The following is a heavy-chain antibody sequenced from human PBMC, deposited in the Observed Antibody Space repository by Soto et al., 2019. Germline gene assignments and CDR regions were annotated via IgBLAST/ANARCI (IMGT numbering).Heavy chain of an antibody. CDR3: ARHPRRDSSGWLVYAFDI. V-gene: IGHV4-39*01. D-gene: IGHD6-19*01. CDR2: IYYSGST. CDR1: GGSISSSSYY. J-gene: IGHJ3*02. Sequence: QLQLQESGPGLVKPSETLSLTCTVSGGSISSSSYYWGWIRQPPGKGLEWIGSIYYSGSTYYNPSLKSRVTISVDTSKNQFSLKLSSVTAADTAVYYCARHPRRDSSGWLVYAFDIWGQGTMVTVSS.